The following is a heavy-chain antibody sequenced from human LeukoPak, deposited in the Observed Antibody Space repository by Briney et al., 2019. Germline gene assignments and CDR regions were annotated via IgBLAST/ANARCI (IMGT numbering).Heavy chain of an antibody. V-gene: IGHV1-46*01. Sequence: ASVRVSCKASGYSFTSHYMHWVRQAPGQGLEWMGLINPRGTATRYAESFQGRLTLTRDLSTSTDYMELSSLRSDDTAVYFCARDTSEGDYAWWFDPWGQGTLVTVAS. CDR3: ARDTSEGDYAWWFDP. CDR1: GYSFTSHY. CDR2: INPRGTAT. J-gene: IGHJ5*02. D-gene: IGHD3-16*01.